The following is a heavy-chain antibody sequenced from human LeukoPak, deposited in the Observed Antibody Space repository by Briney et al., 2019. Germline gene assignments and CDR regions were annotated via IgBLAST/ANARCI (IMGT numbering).Heavy chain of an antibody. D-gene: IGHD2-15*01. J-gene: IGHJ5*02. CDR1: GGSISSSNYY. Sequence: SETLSLTCTVSGGSISSSNYYWGWIRQPPGKGLEWIGNIYYSGSTYYNPSLKSRVTISVDTSKNQFSLKLSSVTAADTAVYYCARGTVGYCSGGSCQGWFDPWGQGTLVTVSS. CDR3: ARGTVGYCSGGSCQGWFDP. CDR2: IYYSGST. V-gene: IGHV4-39*01.